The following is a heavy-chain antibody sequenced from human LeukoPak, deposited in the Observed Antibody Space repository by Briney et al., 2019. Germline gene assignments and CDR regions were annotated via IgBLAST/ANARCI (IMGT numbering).Heavy chain of an antibody. CDR1: GYTFTSYD. D-gene: IGHD6-13*01. V-gene: IGHV1-8*01. J-gene: IGHJ5*02. CDR3: ARVRNIAAAGLDWFDP. CDR2: MNPNSGNT. Sequence: ASVKVSCKASGYTFTSYDINWVRQATGQGLGWMGWMNPNSGNTGYAQKFQGRVTMTRNTSISTAYMELSSLRSEDTAVYYCARVRNIAAAGLDWFDPWGQGTLVTVSS.